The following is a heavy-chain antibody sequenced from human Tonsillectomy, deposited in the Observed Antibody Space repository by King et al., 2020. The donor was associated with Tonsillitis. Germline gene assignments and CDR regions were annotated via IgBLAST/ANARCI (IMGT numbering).Heavy chain of an antibody. V-gene: IGHV3-49*05. D-gene: IGHD2-2*01. CDR1: GFTFGDYA. J-gene: IGHJ6*02. CDR2: IGSKSYGGTT. CDR3: TRDAEVPAARDAFYYYGMDV. Sequence: VQLVESGGGLVKPGRSLRLSCTASGFTFGDYAMSWFRPAPGKGLEGVGFIGSKSYGGTTEYAASVKGRFTISRDDSKSIAYLQMNSLKTEDTAVYYCTRDAEVPAARDAFYYYGMDVWGQGTTVTVSS.